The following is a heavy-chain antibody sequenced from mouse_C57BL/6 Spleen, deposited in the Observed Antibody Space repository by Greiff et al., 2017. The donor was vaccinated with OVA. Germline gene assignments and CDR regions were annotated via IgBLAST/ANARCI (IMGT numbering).Heavy chain of an antibody. CDR1: GFSFNTYA. CDR3: VRQGYDYGGRYFDV. J-gene: IGHJ1*03. D-gene: IGHD2-4*01. Sequence: EVQLVESGGGLVQPKGSLKLSCAASGFSFNTYAMNWVRQAPGKGLEWVARIRSKSNNYATYYADSVKDRFTISRDDSESMLYLQMNNLKTEDTAMYYCVRQGYDYGGRYFDVWGTGTTVTVSS. V-gene: IGHV10-1*01. CDR2: IRSKSNNYAT.